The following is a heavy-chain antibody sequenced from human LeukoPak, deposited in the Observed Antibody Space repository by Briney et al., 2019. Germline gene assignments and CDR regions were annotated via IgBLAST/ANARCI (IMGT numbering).Heavy chain of an antibody. D-gene: IGHD3-9*01. CDR1: GFTFSNYA. CDR2: ITGSGGNT. Sequence: GGSLRLSCAASGFTFSNYAMNWVRQAPGQGLEWVSAITGSGGNTYYADSVKGRFTISRDNSKNTVFLQMNSLRAEDTAVYYCAKWGDYDVLTGYYVSDYWGQGTLVTVSS. J-gene: IGHJ4*02. V-gene: IGHV3-23*01. CDR3: AKWGDYDVLTGYYVSDY.